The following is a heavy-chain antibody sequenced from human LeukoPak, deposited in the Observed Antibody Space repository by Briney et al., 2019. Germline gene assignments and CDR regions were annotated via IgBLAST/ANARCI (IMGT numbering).Heavy chain of an antibody. J-gene: IGHJ6*03. V-gene: IGHV1-18*04. CDR1: GYTFTGYY. D-gene: IGHD3-10*01. Sequence: ASVKVSCKASGYTFTGYYMHWVRQAPGQGLEWMGWISAYNGNTNYAQKLQGRVTMTTDTSTSTAYMELRSLRSDDTAVYYCARLLWFGELSRYYYYMDVWGKGTTVTISS. CDR3: ARLLWFGELSRYYYYMDV. CDR2: ISAYNGNT.